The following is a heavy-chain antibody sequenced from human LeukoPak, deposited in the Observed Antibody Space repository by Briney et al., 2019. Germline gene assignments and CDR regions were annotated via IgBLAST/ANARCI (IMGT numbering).Heavy chain of an antibody. J-gene: IGHJ3*02. D-gene: IGHD3-22*01. CDR2: IYPGDSDT. V-gene: IGHV5-51*01. CDR3: ARRPSGYYDSSGYSGGDGAFDI. CDR1: GYSFTSYW. Sequence: PGESLKISCKGSGYSFTSYWIGWVRQMPGKGLEWMGIIYPGDSDTRYSPSFQGQFTISADKSISTAYLQWSSLKASDTAMYYCARRPSGYYDSSGYSGGDGAFDIWGQGTMVTVSS.